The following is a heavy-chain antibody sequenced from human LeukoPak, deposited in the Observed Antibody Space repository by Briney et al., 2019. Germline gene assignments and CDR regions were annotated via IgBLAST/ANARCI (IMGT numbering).Heavy chain of an antibody. V-gene: IGHV4-59*01. Sequence: SETLSLTCTVSGGSISSYYWSWIWQPPGKGLEWIGYIYYSGSTNYNPSLKSRVTISVDTSKNQFSLKLSSVTAADTAVYYCARALDWFDPWGQGTLVTVSS. CDR2: IYYSGST. CDR1: GGSISSYY. CDR3: ARALDWFDP. J-gene: IGHJ5*02.